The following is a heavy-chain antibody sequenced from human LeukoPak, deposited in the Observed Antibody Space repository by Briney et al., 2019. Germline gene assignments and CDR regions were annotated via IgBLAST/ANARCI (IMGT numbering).Heavy chain of an antibody. CDR3: TRDHPTYCSGGSCIQNDY. CDR2: IRSKAYGGTT. J-gene: IGHJ4*02. D-gene: IGHD2-15*01. V-gene: IGHV3-49*04. Sequence: PGGSLRLSCTASGFTFGDYAMSWVRQAPGKGREWVGFIRSKAYGGTTEYAASVKGRFTISRDDSKSIAYLQMNSLKTEDTAVYYCTRDHPTYCSGGSCIQNDYWGQGTLVTVSS. CDR1: GFTFGDYA.